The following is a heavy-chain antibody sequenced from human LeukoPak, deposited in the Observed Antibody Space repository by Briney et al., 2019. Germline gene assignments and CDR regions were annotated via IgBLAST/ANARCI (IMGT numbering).Heavy chain of an antibody. Sequence: SETLSLTCTVSGGSISSYYWSWIRQPAGKGLEWIGRIYTSGSTNYNPSLKSRVTISVDKSENQFSLKLSSVTAADTAVYYCARVYGSGSYYYYYYYYMDVWGKGTTVTVSS. V-gene: IGHV4-4*07. CDR2: IYTSGST. CDR3: ARVYGSGSYYYYYYYYMDV. D-gene: IGHD3-10*01. J-gene: IGHJ6*03. CDR1: GGSISSYY.